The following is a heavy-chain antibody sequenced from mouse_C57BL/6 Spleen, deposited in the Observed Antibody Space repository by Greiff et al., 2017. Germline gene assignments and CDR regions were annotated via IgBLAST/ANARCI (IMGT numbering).Heavy chain of an antibody. CDR3: ARVGGSSYPWFAY. V-gene: IGHV1-53*01. D-gene: IGHD1-1*01. Sequence: QVQLQQPGTELVKPGASVKLSCKASGYTFTSYWLHWVKQRPGQGLEWIGNINPSNGGTNYNEKFKSKATLTVDKSSSTAYMQLSSLTSEDSAVYYCARVGGSSYPWFAYWGQGTLVTVSA. CDR2: INPSNGGT. J-gene: IGHJ3*01. CDR1: GYTFTSYW.